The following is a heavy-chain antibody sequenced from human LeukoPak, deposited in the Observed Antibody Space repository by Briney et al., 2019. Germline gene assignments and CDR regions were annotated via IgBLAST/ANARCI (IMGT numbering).Heavy chain of an antibody. CDR1: GGSFSGYY. D-gene: IGHD3-22*01. Sequence: PSETLSLTCAVYGGSFSGYYWSWIRQPPGKGLEWIGETNHSGSTNYNPSLKSRVTISVDTSKNQFSLKLSSVTAADTAVYYCARTRRRNYYDSSGYYCFDYWGQGTLVTVSS. CDR3: ARTRRRNYYDSSGYYCFDY. V-gene: IGHV4-34*01. CDR2: TNHSGST. J-gene: IGHJ4*02.